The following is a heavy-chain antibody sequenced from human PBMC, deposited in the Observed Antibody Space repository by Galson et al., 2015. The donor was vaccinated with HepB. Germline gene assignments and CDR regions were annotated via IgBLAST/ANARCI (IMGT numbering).Heavy chain of an antibody. D-gene: IGHD3-10*01. CDR3: ARGLLWFGELADDY. CDR2: ISAYNGNT. Sequence: SVKVSCKASGYTFTSYGISWVRQAPGQGLEWMGWISAYNGNTNYAQKLQGRVIMTTDTSTSTAYMKLRSLRSDDTAVYYCARGLLWFGELADDYWGQGTLVTVSS. J-gene: IGHJ4*02. V-gene: IGHV1-18*04. CDR1: GYTFTSYG.